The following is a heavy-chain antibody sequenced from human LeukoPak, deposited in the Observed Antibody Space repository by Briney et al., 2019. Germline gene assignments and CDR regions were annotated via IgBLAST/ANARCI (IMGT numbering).Heavy chain of an antibody. J-gene: IGHJ4*02. Sequence: GGSLRLSCAASGFTFSSYGMHWVRQAPGKGLEWVADIWYDGSNKYYADSVKGRFTISRDNSKNTRYLQMNSLRAEDTAVYYCARDNSANFDYWGQGTLVTVSS. D-gene: IGHD2-21*01. V-gene: IGHV3-33*01. CDR3: ARDNSANFDY. CDR1: GFTFSSYG. CDR2: IWYDGSNK.